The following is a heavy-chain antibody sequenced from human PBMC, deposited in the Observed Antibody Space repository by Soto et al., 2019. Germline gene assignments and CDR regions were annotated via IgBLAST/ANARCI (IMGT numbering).Heavy chain of an antibody. CDR1: GGSFSGYY. D-gene: IGHD3-3*01. V-gene: IGHV4-34*01. CDR3: ARCGSYYDFWRGYRVGWFDP. Sequence: SATLSLTCAVYGGSFSGYYWSWIRQPPGKGLEWIGEINHSGSTNYNPSLKSRVTISVDTSKNQCSLEMSSVTAADTAVYYCARCGSYYDFWRGYRVGWFDPWGQGTLVTVSS. J-gene: IGHJ5*02. CDR2: INHSGST.